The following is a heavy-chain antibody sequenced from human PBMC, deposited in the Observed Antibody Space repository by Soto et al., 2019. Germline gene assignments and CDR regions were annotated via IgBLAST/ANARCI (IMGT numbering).Heavy chain of an antibody. D-gene: IGHD6-13*01. CDR1: GFNVSSNF. V-gene: IGHV3-53*01. Sequence: EVQVVESGGGLVQSGGSLRLSCVVSGFNVSSNFMTWVRRAPGKGLEWVSEFYSGGTSYYADSVKGRFTISRDNSKNTVFLQINNLRAADTAVYYCTTDSPWAPSRVDPWGQGTPVTVSS. CDR3: TTDSPWAPSRVDP. J-gene: IGHJ5*02. CDR2: FYSGGTS.